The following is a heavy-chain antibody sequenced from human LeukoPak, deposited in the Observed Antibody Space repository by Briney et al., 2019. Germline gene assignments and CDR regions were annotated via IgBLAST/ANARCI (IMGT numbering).Heavy chain of an antibody. J-gene: IGHJ4*02. CDR2: IYYTGRT. D-gene: IGHD1-26*01. Sequence: SETLSLTCTVSGVSVSSGSYSWTWIRQPPGKGLECIGYIYYTGRTSYNPSLQSRVAMSVDTSKNQFSLKLSSVTAADTAVHYCARVWDREVKYFDYWGQGTLVTVSS. CDR1: GVSVSSGSYS. V-gene: IGHV4-61*01. CDR3: ARVWDREVKYFDY.